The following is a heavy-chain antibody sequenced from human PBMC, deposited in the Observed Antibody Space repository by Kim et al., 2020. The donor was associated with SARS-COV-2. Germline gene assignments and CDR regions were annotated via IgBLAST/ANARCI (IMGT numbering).Heavy chain of an antibody. CDR2: VYNSGRT. CDR1: GGSVSSGDYY. V-gene: IGHV4-61*08. D-gene: IGHD5-18*01. J-gene: IGHJ4*02. Sequence: SETLSLTCTVSGGSVSSGDYYWIWIRQSPWKGLEWIGYVYNSGRTNYNPSLESRVTISVDTSKNQFSLKLSSVTAADTAVYYCAREDRQLDYFDYWGQGTLVTVSS. CDR3: AREDRQLDYFDY.